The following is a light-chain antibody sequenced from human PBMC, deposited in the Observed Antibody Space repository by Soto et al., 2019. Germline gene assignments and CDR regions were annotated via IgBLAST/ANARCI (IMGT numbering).Light chain of an antibody. CDR1: QSVSSSY. CDR3: QQYGNSQFT. CDR2: GVS. Sequence: EIVLTQSPGTLSVSPGERATLSCRASQSVSSSYLAWYQQKPGEAPRLLIYGVSSRATGIPDRFSGIGSATDFILTISRLEPEDFAVYYCQQYGNSQFTFGPGTKVEIK. J-gene: IGKJ3*01. V-gene: IGKV3-20*01.